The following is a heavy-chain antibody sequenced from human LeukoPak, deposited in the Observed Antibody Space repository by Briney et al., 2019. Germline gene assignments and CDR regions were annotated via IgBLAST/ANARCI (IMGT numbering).Heavy chain of an antibody. CDR1: GGTFSSYA. CDR3: ASGTKTYYYDSSSATQLDY. CDR2: IIPIFGTA. D-gene: IGHD3-22*01. J-gene: IGHJ4*02. Sequence: SVKVSCKASGGTFSSYAISWVRQAPGQGLEWMGGIIPIFGTADYAQKFQGRVTITADKSTSTAYMELSSLRSEDTAVYYCASGTKTYYYDSSSATQLDYWGQGTLVTVSS. V-gene: IGHV1-69*06.